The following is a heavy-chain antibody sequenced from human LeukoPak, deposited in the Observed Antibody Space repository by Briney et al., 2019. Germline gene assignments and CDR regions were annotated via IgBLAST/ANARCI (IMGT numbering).Heavy chain of an antibody. CDR3: AKARPRGSWSFGY. Sequence: GGSLRLSCAASGFTFDDHTMHWVRQAPGKGLEWVSINTWDGATTYYANSVKGRFTVSRDNSKNALYLQMSSLRTEDSAFYYCAKARPRGSWSFGYWGRGTLVTVSS. CDR1: GFTFDDHT. D-gene: IGHD6-13*01. J-gene: IGHJ4*02. CDR2: NTWDGATT. V-gene: IGHV3-43*01.